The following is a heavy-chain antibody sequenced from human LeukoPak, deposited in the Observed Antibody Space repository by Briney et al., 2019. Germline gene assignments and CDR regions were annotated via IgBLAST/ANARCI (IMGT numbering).Heavy chain of an antibody. CDR1: GGTLSSYA. D-gene: IGHD3-9*01. Sequence: ASVKVSCKASGGTLSSYAINWVRQAPGQGLEWMGGITPMFGTAKYAQKFQGRVTITADESTSTAYMELSSLRSEDTAVYYCARDSSEFRSLIFHWGQGTLVTVSS. CDR3: ARDSSEFRSLIFH. J-gene: IGHJ1*01. CDR2: ITPMFGTA. V-gene: IGHV1-69*13.